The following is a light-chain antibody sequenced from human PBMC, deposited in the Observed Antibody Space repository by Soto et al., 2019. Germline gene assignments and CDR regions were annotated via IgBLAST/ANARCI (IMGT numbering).Light chain of an antibody. CDR3: QQFGGSPTT. V-gene: IGKV3-20*01. CDR2: AAS. J-gene: IGKJ1*01. Sequence: DIVLTQSPGTLSLSPGERATLSCRASQSVSSSYLAWYHQKPGQAPRLLIYAASSRATGIPDRFSGSGSGTDFTLTISRLEPEDFAVYYCQQFGGSPTTFGQGTKVEIK. CDR1: QSVSSSY.